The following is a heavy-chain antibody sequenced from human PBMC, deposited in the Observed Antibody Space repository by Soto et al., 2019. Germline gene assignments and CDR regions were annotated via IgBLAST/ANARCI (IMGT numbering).Heavy chain of an antibody. Sequence: SEDLSLTCTVSGGSISTSSYYWGWIRQPPGKGLEWIGSIYYSGNTYCSPSLKGRVTISVDTSKNQFSLKLSSVTAADTAVYYCAGGRVDVSSTDYWGQGTLFTVS. CDR3: AGGRVDVSSTDY. CDR1: GGSISTSSYY. D-gene: IGHD3-16*02. V-gene: IGHV4-39*01. J-gene: IGHJ4*02. CDR2: IYYSGNT.